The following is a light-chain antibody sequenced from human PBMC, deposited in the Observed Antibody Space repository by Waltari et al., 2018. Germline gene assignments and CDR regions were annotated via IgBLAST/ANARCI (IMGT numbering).Light chain of an antibody. CDR3: QQYNNWPPWT. CDR2: GAS. Sequence: EIVMTQSPATLSVSPGERATLSCRARQSVSSNLAWYQQNPGQAPRLLIYGASTRATGIPARFSGSGSGTEFTLTISSLQSEDFAVYYCQQYNNWPPWTFGQGTKVEIK. J-gene: IGKJ1*01. CDR1: QSVSSN. V-gene: IGKV3-15*01.